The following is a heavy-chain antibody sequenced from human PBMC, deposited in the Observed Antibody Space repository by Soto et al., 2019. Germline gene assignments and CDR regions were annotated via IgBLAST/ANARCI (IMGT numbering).Heavy chain of an antibody. Sequence: GASVKVSWKASGYTFTSYDINWVRQATGQGLEWMGWMNPNSGNTGYAQKFQGRVTMTRNTSISTAYMELSSLRSEDTAVYYCARGVYSIYGDYHYYMLVWGKAPTVSVSS. J-gene: IGHJ6*03. D-gene: IGHD5-12*01. CDR2: MNPNSGNT. V-gene: IGHV1-8*01. CDR3: ARGVYSIYGDYHYYMLV. CDR1: GYTFTSYD.